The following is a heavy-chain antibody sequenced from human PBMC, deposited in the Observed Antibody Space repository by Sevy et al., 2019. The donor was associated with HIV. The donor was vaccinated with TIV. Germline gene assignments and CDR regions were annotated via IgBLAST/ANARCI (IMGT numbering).Heavy chain of an antibody. CDR2: ISYDGSNK. D-gene: IGHD5-12*01. CDR3: ARGRWVEMATISLYFDY. Sequence: GGSLRLSCAASGFTFSSYAMHWVRQAPGKGLEWVAVISYDGSNKYYADSVKGRFTISRDNSKSTLYLQMNSLRAEDTAVYYCARGRWVEMATISLYFDYWGQGTLVTVSS. CDR1: GFTFSSYA. J-gene: IGHJ4*02. V-gene: IGHV3-30-3*01.